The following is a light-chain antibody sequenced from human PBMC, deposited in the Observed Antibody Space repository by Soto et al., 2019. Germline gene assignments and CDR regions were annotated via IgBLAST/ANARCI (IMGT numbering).Light chain of an antibody. CDR3: SSYTSSSTLV. CDR1: SNDVGGYNY. CDR2: DVS. Sequence: QSVLHQPASVSGSPGQSITISCTGTSNDVGGYNYVSWYQQHPGKAPKLMIYDVSDRPSGVSNRFSGSKSGNTASLTISGLQAEDEADYYCSSYTSSSTLVFGTGTKVTVL. J-gene: IGLJ1*01. V-gene: IGLV2-14*01.